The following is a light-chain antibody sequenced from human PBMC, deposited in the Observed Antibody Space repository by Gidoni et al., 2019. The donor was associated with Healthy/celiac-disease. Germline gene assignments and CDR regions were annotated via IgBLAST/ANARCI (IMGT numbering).Light chain of an antibody. V-gene: IGLV1-51*01. J-gene: IGLJ2*01. Sequence: QSVLTQPPSVSAAPGQKLTISCSGSSPNIGNNYVSWYQQLPGTAPKLLLYDNNKRPSGIPDRFSGSKSGTSATLGITGLQTGDEADYYCGTWDSSLSASVVFGGGTKLTVL. CDR3: GTWDSSLSASVV. CDR2: DNN. CDR1: SPNIGNNY.